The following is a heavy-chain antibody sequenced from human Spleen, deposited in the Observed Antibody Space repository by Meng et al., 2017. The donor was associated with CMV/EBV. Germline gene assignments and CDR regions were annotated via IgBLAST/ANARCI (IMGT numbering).Heavy chain of an antibody. CDR2: ISGGGTTI. CDR3: ARAYNVPGWFDP. D-gene: IGHD1-14*01. V-gene: IGHV3-11*01. J-gene: IGHJ5*02. CDR1: GFAFSDYY. Sequence: CAASGFAFSDYYMTWIRQAPGRGLEWISYISGGGTTIYYADSVKGRFTISRDNSKSSLYLQMNSLRAEDTAVYFCARAYNVPGWFDPWGQGTPVTVSS.